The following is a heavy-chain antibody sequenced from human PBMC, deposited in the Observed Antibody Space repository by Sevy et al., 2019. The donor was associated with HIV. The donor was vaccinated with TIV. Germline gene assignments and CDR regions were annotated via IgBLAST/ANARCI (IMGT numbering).Heavy chain of an antibody. CDR1: GFIFSDYW. V-gene: IGHV3-7*01. CDR3: AREAVAGRSGPWKADYYYAGMDV. CDR2: IKQDGNEK. J-gene: IGHJ6*02. Sequence: GGSLRLSCVASGFIFSDYWMTWVRQAPGKGLEWVANIKQDGNEKYYMDSAKGRFTISGDNAKNSVYLQVNSLRAEDTAVYYCAREAVAGRSGPWKADYYYAGMDVWGQGTTVTVSS. D-gene: IGHD6-19*01.